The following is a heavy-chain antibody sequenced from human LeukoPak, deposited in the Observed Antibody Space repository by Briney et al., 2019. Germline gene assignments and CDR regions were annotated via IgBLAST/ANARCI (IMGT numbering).Heavy chain of an antibody. D-gene: IGHD2-2*02. Sequence: GASLQISCQGSGSSFTSYWISWVRQLPGKGLEWMGRIDPSDSYTNYSPSFQGHVTISADKSISTAYLQWSSLKASDTAMYYCARHHCSSTSCYRGGWFDPWGQGTLVTVSS. CDR3: ARHHCSSTSCYRGGWFDP. J-gene: IGHJ5*02. CDR1: GSSFTSYW. CDR2: IDPSDSYT. V-gene: IGHV5-10-1*01.